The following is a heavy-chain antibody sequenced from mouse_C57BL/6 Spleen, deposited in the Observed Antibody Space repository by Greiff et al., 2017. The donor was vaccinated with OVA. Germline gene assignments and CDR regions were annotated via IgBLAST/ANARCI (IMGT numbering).Heavy chain of an antibody. Sequence: VQLQQSGAELVRPGTSVKVSCKASGYAFTNYLIEWVKQRPGQGLEWIGVINPGSGGTNYNEKFKGKATLTADKSSSTAYMQLSSLTSEDSAVYVCARPNYYAMDYWGQGTSVTVSS. CDR1: GYAFTNYL. J-gene: IGHJ4*01. CDR2: INPGSGGT. V-gene: IGHV1-54*01. CDR3: ARPNYYAMDY.